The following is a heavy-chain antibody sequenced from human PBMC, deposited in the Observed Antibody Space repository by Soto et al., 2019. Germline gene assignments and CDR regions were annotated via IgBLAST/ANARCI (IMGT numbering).Heavy chain of an antibody. CDR1: GVTFSSYA. CDR3: ARDRSGSSFDY. V-gene: IGHV3-30-3*01. CDR2: ISYDGSNK. Sequence: HPGGSLRLSCAASGVTFSSYAMHWVRQAPGKGLEWVAVISYDGSNKYYADSVKGRFTISRDNSKNTLYLQMNSLRAEDTAVYYCARDRSGSSFDYWGQGTLVTVSS. D-gene: IGHD1-26*01. J-gene: IGHJ4*02.